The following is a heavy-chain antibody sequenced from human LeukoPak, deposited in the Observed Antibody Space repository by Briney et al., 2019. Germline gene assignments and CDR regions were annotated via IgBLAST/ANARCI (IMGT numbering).Heavy chain of an antibody. CDR3: ARDGYSSSPADS. CDR1: GGSISSGSYH. CDR2: IYTSGRT. J-gene: IGHJ4*02. V-gene: IGHV4-61*02. D-gene: IGHD6-13*01. Sequence: KPSETLSLTCTVSGGSISSGSYHWSWIRQPAGKGLEWIGRIYTSGRTNYNPSLKGRVTISVDTSKNQFSLKLNSVSAADTAVYYCARDGYSSSPADSWGQGTLVTVSS.